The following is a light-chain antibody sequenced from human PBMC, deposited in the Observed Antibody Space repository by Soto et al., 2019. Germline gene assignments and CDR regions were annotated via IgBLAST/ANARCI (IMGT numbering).Light chain of an antibody. J-gene: IGKJ5*01. CDR2: KAS. Sequence: DIPITQSPSTLSASVGDRVTITCRASQSISSWLAWYQQKPGKAPKLLIYKASSLESGVPSRFSGSGSGTEFTLTISSLQPDDFATYYCQQYNSYSSITFGQGTRLEIK. V-gene: IGKV1-5*03. CDR1: QSISSW. CDR3: QQYNSYSSIT.